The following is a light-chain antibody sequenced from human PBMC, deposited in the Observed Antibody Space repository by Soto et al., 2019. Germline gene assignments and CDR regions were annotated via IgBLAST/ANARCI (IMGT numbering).Light chain of an antibody. CDR1: SSDVGGYNY. J-gene: IGLJ1*01. Sequence: QSALTQPPSASGSPGQSVTISCTGTSSDVGGYNYVSWYQQHPGKAPKLMIYDASKWPSGVPDRFSGSKSGNTASLTVSGLQAEDEADYYCSSYAGSNNFVFGTGTKLTVL. CDR2: DAS. CDR3: SSYAGSNNFV. V-gene: IGLV2-8*01.